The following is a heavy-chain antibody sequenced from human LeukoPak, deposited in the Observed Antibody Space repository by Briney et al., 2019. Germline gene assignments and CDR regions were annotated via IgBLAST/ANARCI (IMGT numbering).Heavy chain of an antibody. J-gene: IGHJ4*02. CDR1: GGSFSGYY. V-gene: IGHV4-34*01. D-gene: IGHD6-13*01. Sequence: KPSETLSLTCAVYGGSFSGYYWSWIRQPPGKGLEWIGEINHSGSTNYNPSLKSRVTISVDTSKNQFSLKLSSVTAADTAVYYCARVFGGIAAAGPVSFDYWGQGTLVTVSS. CDR3: ARVFGGIAAAGPVSFDY. CDR2: INHSGST.